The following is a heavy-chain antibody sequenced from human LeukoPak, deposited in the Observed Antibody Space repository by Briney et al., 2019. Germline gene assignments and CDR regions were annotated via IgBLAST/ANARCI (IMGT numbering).Heavy chain of an antibody. V-gene: IGHV3-33*06. J-gene: IGHJ5*02. Sequence: GKSLRLSCAASGFMFSRSDIHWVRQAPGKGLVWVAVIWHDRSDTYGSNKYYADSVKGRFTISRDNSKNTVYLQMNSLRVEDTAVYYGAKDGNYGGDYYVLFDPWGQGALVTVSS. CDR3: AKDGNYGGDYYVLFDP. D-gene: IGHD2-21*02. CDR1: GFMFSRSD. CDR2: IWHDRSDTYGSNK.